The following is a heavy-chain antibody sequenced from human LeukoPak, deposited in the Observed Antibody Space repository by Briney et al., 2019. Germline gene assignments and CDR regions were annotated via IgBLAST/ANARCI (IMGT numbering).Heavy chain of an antibody. D-gene: IGHD6-19*01. V-gene: IGHV4-61*01. Sequence: TSSETLSLTCTVSGGSVSSINYYWSRIRQPPGKGLEWIGYVFHSGSTNYNPSLKSRVTISVDTSRNQFSLRLSSVTAADTAVYYCARDVQRWLDLQYYYHGMDVWGQGTTVTVS. J-gene: IGHJ6*02. CDR2: VFHSGST. CDR1: GGSVSSINYY. CDR3: ARDVQRWLDLQYYYHGMDV.